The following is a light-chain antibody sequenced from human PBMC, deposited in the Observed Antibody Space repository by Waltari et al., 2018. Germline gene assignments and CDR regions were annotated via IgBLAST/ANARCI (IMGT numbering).Light chain of an antibody. V-gene: IGKV1-39*01. CDR3: QQSHSSPLT. CDR2: GAS. CDR1: QTINSY. J-gene: IGKJ4*01. Sequence: DIQMTQSPSSLSASVGDRVTIICRASQTINSYLSWYQQKPGKAPKLLIYGASSLQSGVPSMFRGGGSGTDFSLTISSMQPEDFATYYCQQSHSSPLTFGGGTKVEIK.